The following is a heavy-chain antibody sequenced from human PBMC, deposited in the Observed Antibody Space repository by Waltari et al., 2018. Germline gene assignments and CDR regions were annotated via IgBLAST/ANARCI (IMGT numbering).Heavy chain of an antibody. CDR3: AKYSGSYSPDY. Sequence: QVQLQESGPGLVKPSETLSLTCAVSGYSISRGYYWGWIRQPPGKGLEWIGSIYHSGSTYYNPSLKSRVTISVDTSKNQFSLKLSSVTAADTAVYYCAKYSGSYSPDYWGQGTLVTVSS. CDR1: GYSISRGYY. J-gene: IGHJ4*02. V-gene: IGHV4-38-2*01. D-gene: IGHD1-26*01. CDR2: IYHSGST.